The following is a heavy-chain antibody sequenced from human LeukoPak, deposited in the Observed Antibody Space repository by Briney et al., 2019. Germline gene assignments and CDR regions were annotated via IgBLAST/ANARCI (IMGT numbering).Heavy chain of an antibody. Sequence: GGSLRLSCAASGFTFSSYWMHWVRQAPGKGLVWVSHINSDGKNTDYADSVKGRFTISRDNAKNSLYLQMSSLRDEDTAVYYCARLSSAWYDDYWGQGTLVTVSS. D-gene: IGHD6-19*01. CDR1: GFTFSSYW. J-gene: IGHJ4*02. CDR2: INSDGKNT. V-gene: IGHV3-74*01. CDR3: ARLSSAWYDDY.